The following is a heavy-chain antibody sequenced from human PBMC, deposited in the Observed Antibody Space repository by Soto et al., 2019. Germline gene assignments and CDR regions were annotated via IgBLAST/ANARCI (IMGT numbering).Heavy chain of an antibody. D-gene: IGHD3-3*01. Sequence: GGSLRLSCAASGFTFSNAWMNWVRQAPGKGLEWVGRIKSKTDGGTTDYAAPVKGRFTISRDDSKNTLYLQMNSLKTEDTAVYYCTTTHYDFWSGYYRGGDYWGQGTLVTVSS. V-gene: IGHV3-15*07. CDR1: GFTFSNAW. CDR3: TTTHYDFWSGYYRGGDY. J-gene: IGHJ4*02. CDR2: IKSKTDGGTT.